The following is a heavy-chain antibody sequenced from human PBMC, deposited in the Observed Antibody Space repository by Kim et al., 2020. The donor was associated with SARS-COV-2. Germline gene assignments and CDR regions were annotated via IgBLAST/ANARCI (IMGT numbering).Heavy chain of an antibody. Sequence: YYVKSVKGRLTMSRDNAKNSRYLQMSSLRTEDTAIYYCAALDTAQVPGGIWGQGTLVSVSS. D-gene: IGHD3-10*01. J-gene: IGHJ4*02. CDR3: AALDTAQVPGGI. V-gene: IGHV3-7*01.